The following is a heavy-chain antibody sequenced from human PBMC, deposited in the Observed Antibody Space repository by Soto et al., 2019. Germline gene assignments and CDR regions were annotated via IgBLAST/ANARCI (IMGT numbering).Heavy chain of an antibody. CDR3: VIHATGHTAYFYSVMDV. V-gene: IGHV4-39*01. J-gene: IGHJ6*02. CDR1: GDSITTSGYY. D-gene: IGHD2-21*02. CDR2: IYSSGST. Sequence: SETLSLTCTVSGDSITTSGYYWDWIRQPPGKGLEGIGSIYSSGSTYYNPSLNSRVTIYLYTAKNQIYLRLNSVTAADPAVHYCVIHATGHTAYFYSVMDVWGQGTTVTVSS.